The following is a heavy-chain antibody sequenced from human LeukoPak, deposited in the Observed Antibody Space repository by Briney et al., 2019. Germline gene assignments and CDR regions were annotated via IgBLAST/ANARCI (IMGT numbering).Heavy chain of an antibody. CDR2: ISNSGSDI. D-gene: IGHD4-17*01. V-gene: IGHV3-48*02. Sequence: GVSVRLYCAASGFTDSSFSLNWVRQAPGKGLEWISYISNSGSDISYADSVKGRFTISRANAKNSLYLQMNSLRDEDTAVYYCARLTYGYWGQGTRVSVSS. CDR3: ARLTYGY. J-gene: IGHJ4*02. CDR1: GFTDSSFS.